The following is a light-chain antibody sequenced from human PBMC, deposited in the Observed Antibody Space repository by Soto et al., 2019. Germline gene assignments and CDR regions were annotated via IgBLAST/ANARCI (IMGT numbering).Light chain of an antibody. Sequence: DIVMTQSPLSLPVTPVEPASISCRSSQSLLHSNGYNYLDWYLQKPGQSPQLLIYLGSNRASGVPDRFSGSGSGTDVTLKISRVEAEDVGVYYCMQALQTPATFGQGTKVEIK. J-gene: IGKJ1*01. CDR2: LGS. V-gene: IGKV2-28*01. CDR3: MQALQTPAT. CDR1: QSLLHSNGYNY.